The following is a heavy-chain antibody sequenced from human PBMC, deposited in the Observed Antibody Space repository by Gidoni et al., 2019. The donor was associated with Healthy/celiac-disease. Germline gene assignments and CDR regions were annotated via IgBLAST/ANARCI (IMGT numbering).Heavy chain of an antibody. CDR2: VDPEDGDT. CDR3: ATCPLSSGYANWFDP. CDR1: GYTFTDYY. D-gene: IGHD3-22*01. J-gene: IGHJ5*02. Sequence: EVQLVQSGAEVKKPGATVKISCKVSGYTFTDYYIHWVQQAPGKGREWMGLVDPEDGDTIYAAKFQGRVTITADMSTDTAYMELSSLRSEYTAVYYCATCPLSSGYANWFDPWGQGTLVTVSS. V-gene: IGHV1-69-2*01.